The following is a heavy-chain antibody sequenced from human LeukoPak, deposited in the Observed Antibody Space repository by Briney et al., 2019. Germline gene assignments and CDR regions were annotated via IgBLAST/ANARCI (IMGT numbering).Heavy chain of an antibody. V-gene: IGHV3-33*01. D-gene: IGHD5-12*01. CDR2: IWYDGSNK. CDR3: ARDRAYSGYDLDSY. J-gene: IGHJ4*02. Sequence: PGGSLRLSCAASGFTFSSYGMHWVRQAPGKGLEWVAVIWYDGSNKYYADSAKGRFTISRDNSKNTLYLQMNSLRAEDTAVYYCARDRAYSGYDLDSYWGQGPLVTVSS. CDR1: GFTFSSYG.